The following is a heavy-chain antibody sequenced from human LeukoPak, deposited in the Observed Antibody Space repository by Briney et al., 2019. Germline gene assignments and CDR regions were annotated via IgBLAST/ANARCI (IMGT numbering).Heavy chain of an antibody. J-gene: IGHJ1*01. D-gene: IGHD4-17*01. CDR3: ARSGSTQDYGDYGYFQH. CDR1: GGTFSSYA. Sequence: ASVKVSCKASGGTFSSYAISWVRQAPGQGLEWMGGIIPIFGTANYAQKFQGRVTITADESTSTAYMELSSLRSEDTAMYYCARSGSTQDYGDYGYFQHWGQGTLVTVSS. CDR2: IIPIFGTA. V-gene: IGHV1-69*13.